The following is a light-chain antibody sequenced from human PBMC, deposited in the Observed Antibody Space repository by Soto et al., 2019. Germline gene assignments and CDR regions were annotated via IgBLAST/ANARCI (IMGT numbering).Light chain of an antibody. CDR3: CSSAGSSTFV. J-gene: IGLJ2*01. V-gene: IGLV2-23*02. CDR1: SSDVGNFNL. CDR2: DVS. Sequence: QSALTQPASVSGSPGQSITISCTGTSSDVGNFNLVSWYQQYPGKAPKVMIYDVSERASGVSNRFSGSKSGNTASLTISGLQAEDEADYYSCSSAGSSTFVFGGGTKLTVL.